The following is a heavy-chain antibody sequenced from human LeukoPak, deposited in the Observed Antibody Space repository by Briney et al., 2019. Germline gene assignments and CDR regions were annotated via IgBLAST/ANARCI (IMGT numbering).Heavy chain of an antibody. D-gene: IGHD3-22*01. V-gene: IGHV1-2*02. CDR2: INPNSGGT. CDR3: ARGPLAKVVINPYYFDY. CDR1: GYTFTGYY. Sequence: GASVKVSCKASGYTFTGYYMHWVRQAPGQGLEWMGWINPNSGGTNYAQKFQGRVTMTRDMSTSTVYMELSSLRSEDTAVYYCARGPLAKVVINPYYFDYWGQGTLVTVSS. J-gene: IGHJ4*02.